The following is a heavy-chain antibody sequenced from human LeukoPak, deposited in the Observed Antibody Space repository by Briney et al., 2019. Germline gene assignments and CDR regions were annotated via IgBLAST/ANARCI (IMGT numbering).Heavy chain of an antibody. D-gene: IGHD4-17*01. CDR1: GFTFSSYA. CDR3: AREGMTTGLGAFDI. J-gene: IGHJ3*02. V-gene: IGHV3-30-3*01. Sequence: GGSLRLSCAASGFTFSSYAMHWVRQAPGKGLEWVAVISYDGSNKYYADSVKGRFTISRDNSKNTLYLQMNSLRAEDTAVYYCAREGMTTGLGAFDIWGQGTMVTVSS. CDR2: ISYDGSNK.